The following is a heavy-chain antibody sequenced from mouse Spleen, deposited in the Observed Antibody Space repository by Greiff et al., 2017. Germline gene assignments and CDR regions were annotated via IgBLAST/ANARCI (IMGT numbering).Heavy chain of an antibody. Sequence: EVKLVESEGGLVQPGSSMKLSCTASGFTFSDYYMAWVRQVPEKGLEWVANINYDGSSTYYLDSLKSRFIISRDNAKNILYLQMSSLKSEDTATYYCARGYGNYDAMDYWGQGTSVTVSS. D-gene: IGHD2-1*01. CDR3: ARGYGNYDAMDY. V-gene: IGHV5-16*01. CDR2: INYDGSST. CDR1: GFTFSDYY. J-gene: IGHJ4*01.